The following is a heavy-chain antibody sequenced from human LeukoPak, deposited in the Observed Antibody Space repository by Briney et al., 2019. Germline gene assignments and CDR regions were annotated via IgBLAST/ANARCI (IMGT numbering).Heavy chain of an antibody. J-gene: IGHJ5*02. CDR3: ARGAYTSGLDP. V-gene: IGHV1-69*04. D-gene: IGHD6-19*01. CDR1: GGAFSTYA. Sequence: ASVKVSCKASGGAFSTYAITWVRQAPGQGLEWMGRIIPILDITSYAQKFQGRVTITADKSTSTAYMELTSLRSEDTAVYFCARGAYTSGLDPWSQGSLVTVSS. CDR2: IIPILDIT.